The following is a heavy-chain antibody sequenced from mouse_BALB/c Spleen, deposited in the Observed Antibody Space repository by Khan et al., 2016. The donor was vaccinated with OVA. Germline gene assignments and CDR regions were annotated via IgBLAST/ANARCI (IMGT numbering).Heavy chain of an antibody. CDR3: VRWAMDY. CDR2: ISSLAYSI. CDR1: GFTFSDYG. Sequence: EVELVESGGGLVQPGGSRKLSCAASGFTFSDYGMAWVRQAPGKGPEWVAFISSLAYSIYYADPVTGRFTISRENAKNTLYLEMSSLRSEDTAMYFCVRWAMDYWGQGTSVTVSS. V-gene: IGHV5-15*02. J-gene: IGHJ4*01.